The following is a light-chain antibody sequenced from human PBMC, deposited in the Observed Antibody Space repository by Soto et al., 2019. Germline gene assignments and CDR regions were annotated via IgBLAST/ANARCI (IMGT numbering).Light chain of an antibody. J-gene: IGKJ4*01. CDR2: DSS. V-gene: IGKV3-11*01. CDR3: QQRSSWLT. CDR1: HTISSSY. Sequence: EIVLTQSPGTLSLSPGERATLSCRASHTISSSYLAWYQQKPGQAPRLLIYDSSNRATGIPARFSGGGSGTGFTLTISSLEPEDFAVYYCQQRSSWLTFGGGTKVDIK.